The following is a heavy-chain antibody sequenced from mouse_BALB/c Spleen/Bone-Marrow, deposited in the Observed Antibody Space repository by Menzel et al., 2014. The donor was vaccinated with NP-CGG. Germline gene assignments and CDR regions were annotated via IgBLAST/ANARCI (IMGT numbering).Heavy chain of an antibody. J-gene: IGHJ4*01. V-gene: IGHV2-6-1*01. CDR1: GFSLTNYG. CDR3: ARHRYYAMDY. Sequence: VKLVESGPGLVAPSQSLSIPCTISGFSLTNYGLHWIRQPPGKGLEWLVVIWSDGSTTYNSALKSRLSISKDNSKSQVFLKMNSLQTDDTAMYYCARHRYYAMDYWRQGTSVTVSS. CDR2: IWSDGST.